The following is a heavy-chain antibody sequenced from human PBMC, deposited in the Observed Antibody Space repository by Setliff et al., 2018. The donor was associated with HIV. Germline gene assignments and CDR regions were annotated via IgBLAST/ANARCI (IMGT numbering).Heavy chain of an antibody. CDR3: VKTPRDYDILTGYFRY. Sequence: GGSLRLSCSASGFTFSSYAMHWVRQAPGKGLEYVSVISSNGDSTYYADSVKGRFTISRDNAKNMLYLQMSSRRAEDTAVYYCVKTPRDYDILTGYFRYWGQGTLVTVSS. J-gene: IGHJ4*02. V-gene: IGHV3-64D*09. CDR1: GFTFSSYA. D-gene: IGHD3-9*01. CDR2: ISSNGDST.